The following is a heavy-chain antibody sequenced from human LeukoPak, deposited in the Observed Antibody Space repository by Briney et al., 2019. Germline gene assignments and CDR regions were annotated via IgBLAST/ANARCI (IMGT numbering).Heavy chain of an antibody. CDR2: INPSGGST. CDR1: GYTFTSYY. V-gene: IGHV1-46*01. D-gene: IGHD3-22*01. J-gene: IGHJ5*02. CDR3: ARGLFDYYDSSGPFNNWFDP. Sequence: ASVKVSCKASGYTFTSYYIHWVRQAPGQGLEWMGIINPSGGSTSYAQKFQGRVTMTRDMSTSTVYMELSSLRSEDTAVYYCARGLFDYYDSSGPFNNWFDPWGQGTLVTVSS.